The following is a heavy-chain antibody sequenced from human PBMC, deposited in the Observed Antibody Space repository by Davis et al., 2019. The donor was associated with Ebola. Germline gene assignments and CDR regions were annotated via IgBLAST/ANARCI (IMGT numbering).Heavy chain of an antibody. Sequence: PSETLSLTCTVSGGSISSYYWSWIRQPAGKGLEWIGRIYTSGSTNYNPSLKSRVTISVDMSKNQFSLKLNSVTAADTAVYYCARGGERSSASRFDYWGPGSLVTVSS. CDR1: GGSISSYY. CDR3: ARGGERSSASRFDY. J-gene: IGHJ4*02. V-gene: IGHV4-4*07. CDR2: IYTSGST. D-gene: IGHD2-2*01.